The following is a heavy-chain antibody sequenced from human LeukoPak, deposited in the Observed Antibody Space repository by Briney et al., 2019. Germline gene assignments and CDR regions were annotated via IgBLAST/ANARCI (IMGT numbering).Heavy chain of an antibody. D-gene: IGHD2/OR15-2a*01. J-gene: IGHJ4*02. Sequence: SGGSLRLSCAASEFTFSSYAMSWVRQAPGKGLEWVSVIYSGGSTYYADSVKGRFTISRDNSKNTLYLQMNSLRAEDTAVYYCARIPIFYDYFDYWGQGTLVTVSS. V-gene: IGHV3-53*01. CDR3: ARIPIFYDYFDY. CDR2: IYSGGST. CDR1: EFTFSSYA.